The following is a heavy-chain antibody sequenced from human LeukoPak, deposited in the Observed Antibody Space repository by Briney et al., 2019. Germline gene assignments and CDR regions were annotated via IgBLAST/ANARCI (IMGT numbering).Heavy chain of an antibody. V-gene: IGHV3-20*04. CDR2: INGDGGSR. Sequence: PPGGSLRLSCAASGFKFDDYCMSWVRQAPGKGLVWVSGINGDGGSRSYADSVKGRFTISRDNAKNTLYLQMNSLRAEDTAVYYCARGANGATFDYWGQGTLVTVSS. D-gene: IGHD1-26*01. CDR1: GFKFDDYC. CDR3: ARGANGATFDY. J-gene: IGHJ4*02.